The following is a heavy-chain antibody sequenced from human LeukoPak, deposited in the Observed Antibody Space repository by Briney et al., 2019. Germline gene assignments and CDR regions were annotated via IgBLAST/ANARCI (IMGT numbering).Heavy chain of an antibody. CDR3: ARAPVDLDIEVVVAATPPHDY. J-gene: IGHJ4*02. Sequence: ASVKVSCKASGCTFTSYGISWVRQAPGQGLEWMGWISAYNGNTNYAQKLQGRVTMTTDTSTSTAYMELRSLRSDDTAVYYCARAPVDLDIEVVVAATPPHDYWGQGTLVTVSS. V-gene: IGHV1-18*01. D-gene: IGHD2-15*01. CDR2: ISAYNGNT. CDR1: GCTFTSYG.